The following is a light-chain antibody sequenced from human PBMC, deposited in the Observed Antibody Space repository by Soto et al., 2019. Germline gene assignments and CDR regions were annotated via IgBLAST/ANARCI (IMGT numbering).Light chain of an antibody. CDR2: AAS. J-gene: IGKJ2*02. V-gene: IGKV1-39*01. CDR1: QSINSY. CDR3: QQSSGTPRT. Sequence: DIQMTQSPSSLSASVGDRVTITCRASQSINSYLNWYQQKPGRAPNLLIYAASSLQSGVPSRFSGSGSGTDFTLTISSLQPEDFATYYCQQSSGTPRTFGQGTKLEIK.